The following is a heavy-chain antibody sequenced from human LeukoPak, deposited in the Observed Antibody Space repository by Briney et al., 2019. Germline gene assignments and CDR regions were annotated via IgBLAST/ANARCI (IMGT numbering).Heavy chain of an antibody. J-gene: IGHJ6*02. CDR3: ARQAEVGATLYYGMDV. Sequence: SETLSLTCTVSGGSISSYYWSWIRQPPGKGLEWIGYIYCSGSTNYNPSLKSRVTISVDTSKNQFSLKLSSVTAADTAVYYCARQAEVGATLYYGMDVWGQGTTVTVSS. V-gene: IGHV4-59*08. CDR2: IYCSGST. D-gene: IGHD1-26*01. CDR1: GGSISSYY.